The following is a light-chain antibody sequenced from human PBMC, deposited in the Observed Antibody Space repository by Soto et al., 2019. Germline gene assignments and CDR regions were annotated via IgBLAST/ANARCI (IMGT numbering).Light chain of an antibody. CDR2: GAS. CDR1: QSVSTN. CDR3: QQYGSSPT. V-gene: IGKV3-20*01. J-gene: IGKJ1*01. Sequence: EIVMTQSPATLSVSPGERVTLSCRASQSVSTNLAWYQQTPGQAPRLLISGASTRASGIPDRFSGSGSGTDFSLTISSLEPEDFAVYYCQQYGSSPTFGQGTKVDIK.